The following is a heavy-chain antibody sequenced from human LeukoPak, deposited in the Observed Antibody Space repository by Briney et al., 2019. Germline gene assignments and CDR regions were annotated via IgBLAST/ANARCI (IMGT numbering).Heavy chain of an antibody. CDR3: ARHRTLEVVDY. D-gene: IGHD1-14*01. CDR1: GGSISPYY. CDR2: IYYIGST. J-gene: IGHJ4*02. V-gene: IGHV4-59*08. Sequence: SETLSLTCNVTGGSISPYYWSWIRQPPGKGLEWIGYIYYIGSTNYNPSLKSRVTISVDTSKNHFSLNLNSVTAADTAVYYCARHRTLEVVDYWGQGTLVTVSS.